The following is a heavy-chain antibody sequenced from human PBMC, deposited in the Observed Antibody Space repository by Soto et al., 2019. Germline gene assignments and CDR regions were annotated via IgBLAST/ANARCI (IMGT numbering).Heavy chain of an antibody. CDR2: IYYSGRT. V-gene: IGHV4-59*01. Sequence: QVQLQESGPGLVRPSETLSLTCSVSGGSISDYQWNWIRQSPGKGLEWIGYIYYSGRTNYNPSLKSRVTISLDTHTTQFSMRVRSVTAADTAVYYCARMRGLGEISPYSDYWGQGPLVTVSS. CDR1: GGSISDYQ. D-gene: IGHD3-16*02. CDR3: ARMRGLGEISPYSDY. J-gene: IGHJ4*02.